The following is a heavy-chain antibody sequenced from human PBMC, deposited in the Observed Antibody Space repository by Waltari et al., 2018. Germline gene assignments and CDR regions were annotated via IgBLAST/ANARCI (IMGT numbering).Heavy chain of an antibody. V-gene: IGHV4-59*08. CDR2: IYYSGST. J-gene: IGHJ4*02. Sequence: GQLQESGPGLVKPSETLYLTCTVSGGSISRYAWSWIRQPPGTGLEWIGYIYYSGSTNYTPSLQSRVTLSVDTSKTPFSLKLSSVTPADTAVFYCASRTIFGIDYWGQGTLVTVSS. D-gene: IGHD3-3*01. CDR1: GGSISRYA. CDR3: ASRTIFGIDY.